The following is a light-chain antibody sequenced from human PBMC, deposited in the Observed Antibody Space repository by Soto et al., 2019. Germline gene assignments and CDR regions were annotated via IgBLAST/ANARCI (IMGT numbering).Light chain of an antibody. CDR1: QSISTW. CDR3: QHYDHYPVT. V-gene: IGKV1-5*01. CDR2: DAS. Sequence: DSQMTQSASTLSASVCDGVTITWRASQSISTWLAWYQQKPGEAPKLLIYDASSLESGVPSRFSGSGSGTEFTLTISSLQPDDFATYYCQHYDHYPVTFGQGTKVDIK. J-gene: IGKJ1*01.